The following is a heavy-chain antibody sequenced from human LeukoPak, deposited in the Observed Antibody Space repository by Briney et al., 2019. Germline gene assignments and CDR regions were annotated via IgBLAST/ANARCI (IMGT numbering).Heavy chain of an antibody. CDR3: ARVINRGYGSGIDY. D-gene: IGHD3-10*01. Sequence: GGSLRLSCAASGFTVSSNYMSWVRQAPGKGPEGGSVIYNGGTTSYADSVKGRFTTSRHNSENTLNLQMNSLRAEDTAVYYCARVINRGYGSGIDYWGQGALVTVSS. J-gene: IGHJ4*02. CDR2: IYNGGTT. CDR1: GFTVSSNY. V-gene: IGHV3-53*01.